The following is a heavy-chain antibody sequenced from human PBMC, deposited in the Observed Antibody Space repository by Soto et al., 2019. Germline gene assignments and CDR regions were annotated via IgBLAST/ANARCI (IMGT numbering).Heavy chain of an antibody. CDR2: IKRGGFDL. CDR3: ARQINSICDF. J-gene: IGHJ4*02. CDR1: GYTFDSAW. Sequence: EVQLVQSGAEVKQPGESLKISCKGAGYTFDSAWIGWVRQMPGKGLEWMGIIKRGGFDLGYSPPFRGHVTISADAAVSTAYLQLNRLKASATAIYYCARQINSICDFWGQGTLVTVSS. V-gene: IGHV5-51*01. D-gene: IGHD1-20*01.